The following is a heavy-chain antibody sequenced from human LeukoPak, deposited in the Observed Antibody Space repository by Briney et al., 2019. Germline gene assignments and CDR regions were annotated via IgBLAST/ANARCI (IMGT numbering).Heavy chain of an antibody. CDR1: GGTFSKYA. Sequence: ASVKVSCKASGGTFSKYAISWVRQAPGQGLEWMGGITPTYGLVHYAQKFQGRVTLTTDTSTGTADLEMNSLTFEDTAVYYCATGTNGLYGSNRFQGYFDDWGQGTLVTVSS. CDR2: ITPTYGLV. CDR3: ATGTNGLYGSNRFQGYFDD. J-gene: IGHJ4*02. D-gene: IGHD6-13*01. V-gene: IGHV1-69*10.